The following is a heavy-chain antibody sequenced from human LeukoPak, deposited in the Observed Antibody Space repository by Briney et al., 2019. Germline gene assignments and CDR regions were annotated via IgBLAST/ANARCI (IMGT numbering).Heavy chain of an antibody. CDR3: ARDPHYDYVWGSSDY. V-gene: IGHV3-21*01. CDR1: GFTFSSYS. Sequence: GRSLRLSCAASGFTFSSYSMNWIRQAPGKGQEKISSISSSSSYIYYADSVKGRFTISRDNAKNSLYLQMNSLRAEDTAVYYCARDPHYDYVWGSSDYWGQGTLVTVSS. J-gene: IGHJ4*02. D-gene: IGHD3-16*01. CDR2: ISSSSSYI.